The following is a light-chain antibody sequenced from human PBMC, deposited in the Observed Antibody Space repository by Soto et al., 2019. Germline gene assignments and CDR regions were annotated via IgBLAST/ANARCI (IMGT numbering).Light chain of an antibody. V-gene: IGKV3-15*01. CDR2: GAS. CDR3: QQYNNWPPT. J-gene: IGKJ1*01. CDR1: QSVSSN. Sequence: EIVMTQSPGTLSVSPGGRATLSCRASQSVSSNLAWYQQKPGQAPRLLIYGASTRATGIPARFSGSGSGTEFTLTISSLQSEDFAVYYCQQYNNWPPTFGQGTKVDI.